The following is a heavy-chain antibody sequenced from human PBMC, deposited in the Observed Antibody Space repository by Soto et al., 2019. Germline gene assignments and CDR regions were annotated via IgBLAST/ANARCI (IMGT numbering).Heavy chain of an antibody. D-gene: IGHD6-13*01. J-gene: IGHJ4*02. V-gene: IGHV4-39*01. Sequence: KPSETLSLTCTVSGGSISSGSYYWGWVRQPPGKWLEWIGRIYYSGNAYYNPSLKSRVAVSVDTSKNQFSLKVTSVTATDTAVYYCARHKDTSSRYLLPDFWGQGTLVTVSS. CDR1: GGSISSGSYY. CDR2: IYYSGNA. CDR3: ARHKDTSSRYLLPDF.